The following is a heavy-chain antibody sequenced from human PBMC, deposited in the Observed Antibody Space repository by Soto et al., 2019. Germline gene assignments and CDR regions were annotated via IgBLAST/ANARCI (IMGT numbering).Heavy chain of an antibody. D-gene: IGHD3-16*01. CDR3: ASEWFGVDY. CDR1: GYTFTSYG. Sequence: QVQLVQSGAEVKKPGASVKVSCKASGYTFTSYGISWVRQAPGQGLEWMGWINAYNGNTDYAQKRQGRVTMNTDNSTSTAYMGLRSLRSDDTAVYYCASEWFGVDYWGPGTLVTVSS. J-gene: IGHJ4*02. CDR2: INAYNGNT. V-gene: IGHV1-18*01.